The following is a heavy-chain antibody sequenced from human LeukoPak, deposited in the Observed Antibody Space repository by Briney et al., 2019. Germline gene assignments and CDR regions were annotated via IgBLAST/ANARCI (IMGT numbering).Heavy chain of an antibody. Sequence: SETLSLTCTVSGGSISSSDYYWGWIRQPPGKGLEWIGTMYHSGSTYYNPSLKSRVTISVDTSMNRFSLKVTSVTAADTAVYYCARVKITVAGPFDHWGQGTLVTVSS. CDR1: GGSISSSDYY. CDR3: ARVKITVAGPFDH. V-gene: IGHV4-39*02. D-gene: IGHD6-19*01. CDR2: MYHSGST. J-gene: IGHJ4*02.